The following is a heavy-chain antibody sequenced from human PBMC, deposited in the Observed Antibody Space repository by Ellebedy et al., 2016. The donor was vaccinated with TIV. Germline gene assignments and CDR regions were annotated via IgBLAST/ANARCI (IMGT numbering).Heavy chain of an antibody. V-gene: IGHV4-59*01. Sequence: MPSETLSLTCTVSGGSIRTYYWTWIRQPPGKGLEWIGYIYYSGSTNYNPSLKSRVTISVDTSKNLFSLKLSSVTAADTAVYYCARVQRYYGSGSEVHYGMDVWGQGTTVTVS. J-gene: IGHJ6*02. CDR2: IYYSGST. CDR1: GGSIRTYY. D-gene: IGHD3-10*01. CDR3: ARVQRYYGSGSEVHYGMDV.